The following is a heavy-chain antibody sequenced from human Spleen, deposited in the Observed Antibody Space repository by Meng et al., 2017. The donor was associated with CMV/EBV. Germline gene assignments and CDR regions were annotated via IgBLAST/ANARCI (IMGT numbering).Heavy chain of an antibody. CDR3: ARDFDN. CDR1: GLRISNYW. Sequence: GESLKISCEASGLRISNYWMSWVRQAPGKGLEWVANIRQDGSERYYVDSVKGRFTVSRDNAKNSVYLQMNSLRAEDTAVYYCARDFDNWGQGILVTVSS. CDR2: IRQDGSER. J-gene: IGHJ4*02. V-gene: IGHV3-7*01.